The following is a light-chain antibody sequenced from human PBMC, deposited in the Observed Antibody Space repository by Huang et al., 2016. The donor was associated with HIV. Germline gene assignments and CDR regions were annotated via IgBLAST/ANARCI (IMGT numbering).Light chain of an antibody. CDR2: SAS. V-gene: IGKV1-27*01. J-gene: IGKJ3*01. Sequence: DIQMTQSPSSLSASVGDRVTITCRASLGISNYLAWYQQKPGKVPKLLIYSASTFQSGVPSRFSGSGSGTDFTLTISSLQPEDVATYYCQKYHSAPFTFGPGTKVEIK. CDR1: LGISNY. CDR3: QKYHSAPFT.